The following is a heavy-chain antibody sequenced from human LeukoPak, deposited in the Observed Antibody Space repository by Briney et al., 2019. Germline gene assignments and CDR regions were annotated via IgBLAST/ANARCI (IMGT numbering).Heavy chain of an antibody. Sequence: GGSLRLSCAASGFTFSSYSMNWVRQAPGKGLEWVSYISSSSSTIYYADSVKGRFTISRDNAKNSLYLQMNSLRAEDTAVYYCARETVTGYFQHWGQGTLVTVSS. V-gene: IGHV3-48*01. CDR2: ISSSSSTI. D-gene: IGHD4-17*01. CDR1: GFTFSSYS. J-gene: IGHJ1*01. CDR3: ARETVTGYFQH.